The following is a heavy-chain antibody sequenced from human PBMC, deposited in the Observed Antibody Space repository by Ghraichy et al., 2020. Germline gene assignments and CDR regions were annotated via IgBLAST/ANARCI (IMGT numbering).Heavy chain of an antibody. Sequence: GGSLRLSCAASGFTFSSYWMSWVRQAPGKGLEWVANIKQDGSEKYYVDSVKGRFTISRDNAKNSLYLQMNSLRAEDTAVYYCARDLPVDIVATDRLDWFDPWAREPWSPSPQ. J-gene: IGHJ5*02. V-gene: IGHV3-7*03. CDR3: ARDLPVDIVATDRLDWFDP. CDR1: GFTFSSYW. D-gene: IGHD5-12*01. CDR2: IKQDGSEK.